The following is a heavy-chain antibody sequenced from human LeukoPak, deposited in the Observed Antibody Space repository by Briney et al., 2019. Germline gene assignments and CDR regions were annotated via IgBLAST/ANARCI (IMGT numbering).Heavy chain of an antibody. CDR2: ISGSGGNT. J-gene: IGHJ4*02. V-gene: IGHV3-23*01. D-gene: IGHD3-16*01. Sequence: QTGGSLRLSCAASGFTFSSYGMSWVRQAPGKGLEWVSSISGSGGNTYYADSVKGRFTISRDNSKNTLFLHMNSLRAEDTAVDYCAKALGGYHFDYWGQGTLVTVSS. CDR3: AKALGGYHFDY. CDR1: GFTFSSYG.